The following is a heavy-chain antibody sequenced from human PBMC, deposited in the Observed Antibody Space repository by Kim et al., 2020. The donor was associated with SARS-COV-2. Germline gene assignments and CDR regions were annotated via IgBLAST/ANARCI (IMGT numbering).Heavy chain of an antibody. Sequence: SVKVSCKASGGTFSSYAISWVRQAPGQGLEWMGRIIPILGIANYAQKFQGRVTITADKSTSTAYMELSSLRSEDTAVYYCASLSLGIVVVPELRYWGQGTLVTVSS. CDR2: IIPILGIA. CDR1: GGTFSSYA. D-gene: IGHD2-2*01. CDR3: ASLSLGIVVVPELRY. V-gene: IGHV1-69*04. J-gene: IGHJ4*02.